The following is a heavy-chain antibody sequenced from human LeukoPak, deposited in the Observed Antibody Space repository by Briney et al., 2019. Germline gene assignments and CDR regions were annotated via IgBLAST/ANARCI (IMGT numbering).Heavy chain of an antibody. CDR2: ISSSGSTI. CDR3: AKDLHIAVAGNPVGSEYFQH. D-gene: IGHD6-19*01. Sequence: GGSLRLSCAASGFTFSDYYMSWIRQAPGKGLEWVSYISSSGSTIYYADSVKGRFTISRDNSKNTLYLQMNSLRAEDTAVYYCAKDLHIAVAGNPVGSEYFQHWGQGTLVTVSS. J-gene: IGHJ1*01. V-gene: IGHV3-11*01. CDR1: GFTFSDYY.